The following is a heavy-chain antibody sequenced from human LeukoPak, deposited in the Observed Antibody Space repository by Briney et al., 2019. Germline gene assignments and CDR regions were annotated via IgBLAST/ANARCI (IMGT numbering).Heavy chain of an antibody. CDR3: ARGREMATISPYYFDY. Sequence: SETLSLTCAVSGGSISSGGYSWSWIRQPPGKGLEWIGYIYHSGSTYYNPSLKSRVTISVDTSKNQFSLKLSSVTAADTAVYYCARGREMATISPYYFDYWGQGTLVTVSS. V-gene: IGHV4-30-2*01. D-gene: IGHD5-12*01. CDR2: IYHSGST. CDR1: GGSISSGGYS. J-gene: IGHJ4*02.